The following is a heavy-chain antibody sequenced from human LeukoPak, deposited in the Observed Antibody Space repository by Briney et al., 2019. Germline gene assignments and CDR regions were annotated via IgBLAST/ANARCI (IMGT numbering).Heavy chain of an antibody. D-gene: IGHD1-26*01. CDR1: GFTFSDYY. Sequence: PGGSLRLSCAASGFTFSDYYMSWVRQAPGKGLEWVSSINGDSSSTYYADSVKGRFTISRDNDENSLYLQMNSQRGEDTAVYYCAREFTSADSGSSRGLWGQGTLVTVSS. CDR2: INGDSSST. J-gene: IGHJ4*02. V-gene: IGHV3-11*06. CDR3: AREFTSADSGSSRGL.